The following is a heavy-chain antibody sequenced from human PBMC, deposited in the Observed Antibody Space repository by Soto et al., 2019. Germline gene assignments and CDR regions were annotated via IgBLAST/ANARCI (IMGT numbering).Heavy chain of an antibody. CDR1: GFTFSSYG. V-gene: IGHV3-33*01. J-gene: IGHJ6*02. D-gene: IGHD5-12*01. CDR2: IWYDGSNK. Sequence: GGSLRLSCAASGFTFSSYGMHCVRQAPGKGLEWAAVIWYDGSNKYYADSVKGRFTISRDNSKNTLYLQMNSLRAEDTAVYYCARSWIAGHEGGALSSYGMDVWGQGTTVTVSS. CDR3: ARSWIAGHEGGALSSYGMDV.